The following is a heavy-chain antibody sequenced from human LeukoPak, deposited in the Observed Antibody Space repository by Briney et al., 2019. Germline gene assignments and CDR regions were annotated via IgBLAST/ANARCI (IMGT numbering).Heavy chain of an antibody. Sequence: SETLSLTCTVSDGSISSSSYYWGWIRQPPGKGLEWIGSIYYSGSTYYNPSLKSRVTISVDTSKNQYSLRLSSVTAADTAVHYCARPYDSSGYYIRGAFDIWGQGAMVTVS. CDR3: ARPYDSSGYYIRGAFDI. CDR2: IYYSGST. CDR1: DGSISSSSYY. V-gene: IGHV4-39*07. J-gene: IGHJ3*02. D-gene: IGHD3-22*01.